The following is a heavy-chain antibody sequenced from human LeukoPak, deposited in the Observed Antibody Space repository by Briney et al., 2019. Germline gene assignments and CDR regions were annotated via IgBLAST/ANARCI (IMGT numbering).Heavy chain of an antibody. J-gene: IGHJ4*02. CDR1: GFTFSSYA. CDR3: AREGGGDSSGYK. D-gene: IGHD3-22*01. V-gene: IGHV3-30-3*01. Sequence: GRSLRLSCAASGFTFSSYAMHWVRQAPGKGLEWVAVISYDGSNKYYADSVKGRFTISRDNSKNTLYLQMNSLRAEDTAVYYCAREGGGDSSGYKWGQGTLVTVSS. CDR2: ISYDGSNK.